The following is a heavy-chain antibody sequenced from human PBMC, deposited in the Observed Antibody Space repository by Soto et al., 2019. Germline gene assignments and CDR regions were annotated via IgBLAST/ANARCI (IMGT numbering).Heavy chain of an antibody. Sequence: ASVKVSCKASGYTFTSYGISWVRQAPGQGLEWMGWISAYNGNTNYAQKLQGRVTMTTDTSTSTAYMELRSLRSDDTAVYYCARDQSARTGLPHGDVWGQGTTVTVSS. CDR3: ARDQSARTGLPHGDV. J-gene: IGHJ6*02. CDR2: ISAYNGNT. D-gene: IGHD4-17*01. V-gene: IGHV1-18*01. CDR1: GYTFTSYG.